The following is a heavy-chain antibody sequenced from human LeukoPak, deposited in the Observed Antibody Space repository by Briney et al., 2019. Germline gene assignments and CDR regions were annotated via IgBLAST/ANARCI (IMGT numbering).Heavy chain of an antibody. J-gene: IGHJ4*02. Sequence: GGSLRLSCAASGFIFSNYGIHWVRQAPGKGLEWVAFIRYDGSNEYYADSVKVRFTISRDNSKNTLYMQMHSLRTEDTAVYYCAKDADRGWSYFDYWGQETLVTVSS. CDR1: GFIFSNYG. D-gene: IGHD6-19*01. V-gene: IGHV3-30*02. CDR2: IRYDGSNE. CDR3: AKDADRGWSYFDY.